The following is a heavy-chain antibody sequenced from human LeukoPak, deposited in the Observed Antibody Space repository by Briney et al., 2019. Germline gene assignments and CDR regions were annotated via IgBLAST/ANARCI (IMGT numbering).Heavy chain of an antibody. V-gene: IGHV3-66*01. CDR3: TTVLSSNRYNLCDY. CDR1: GFTVNSNY. CDR2: VYSGDRT. Sequence: GGSLRLSCAAPGFTVNSNYMSWVRQAPGKGLEWVSVVYSGDRTYYADSVKGRFTISRDDSTNTLYLQMNSLGAEDTAVYYCTTVLSSNRYNLCDYWGQGTLVTVSS. J-gene: IGHJ4*02. D-gene: IGHD6-13*01.